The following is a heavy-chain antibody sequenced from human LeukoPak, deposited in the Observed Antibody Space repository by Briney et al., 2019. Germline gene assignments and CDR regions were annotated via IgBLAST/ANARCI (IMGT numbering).Heavy chain of an antibody. V-gene: IGHV4-59*08. Sequence: KTSETLPLTCTVSGGSISSYYWSWIRQPPGKGLEWIGYIYYSGSTNYNPSPKSRVTISVDTSKDQFSLKLSSVTAADTAVYYCARLIHRGFGELFSYPYYFDYWGQGTLVTVSS. J-gene: IGHJ4*02. CDR3: ARLIHRGFGELFSYPYYFDY. CDR1: GGSISSYY. D-gene: IGHD3-10*01. CDR2: IYYSGST.